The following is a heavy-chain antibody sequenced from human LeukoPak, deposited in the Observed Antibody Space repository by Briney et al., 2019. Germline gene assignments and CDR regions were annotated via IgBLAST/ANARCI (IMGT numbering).Heavy chain of an antibody. V-gene: IGHV3-21*01. CDR2: ISSSSYI. D-gene: IGHD3-22*01. J-gene: IGHJ4*02. Sequence: GGSLRLSCAASGFTFSSYSTNWVRQAPGKGLEWVSSISSSSYIYYADSVKGRFTISRDNAKNSLYLQMNSLRAEDTAVYYCARGPYYYDSSGSDYWGQGTLVTVSS. CDR1: GFTFSSYS. CDR3: ARGPYYYDSSGSDY.